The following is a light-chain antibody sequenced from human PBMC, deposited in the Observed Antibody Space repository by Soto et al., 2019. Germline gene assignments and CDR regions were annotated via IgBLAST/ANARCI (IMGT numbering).Light chain of an antibody. CDR1: MRDVGAYNL. J-gene: IGLJ3*02. V-gene: IGLV2-14*01. CDR2: EVR. CDR3: SAYTAISTLV. Sequence: QSVLTQPASVSGSAGQSITISCSGTMRDVGAYNLVSWYQQPPGTAHKLIIYEVRNRPSGISSRFAGYRSGNTASLTISGLPPEDEDDYYCSAYTAISTLVFGGGTKLTVL.